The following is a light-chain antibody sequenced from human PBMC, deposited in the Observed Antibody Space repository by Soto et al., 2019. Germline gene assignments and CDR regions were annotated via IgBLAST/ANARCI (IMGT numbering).Light chain of an antibody. CDR3: QQSYSTPPRYT. J-gene: IGKJ2*01. CDR1: QSISSF. CDR2: AAS. Sequence: DIQMTQSPSSLSASVGARLTITCRAGQSISSFLNWYQQKPGKAPKVLXYAASRLESGVPSRFSGSGSGKDFTLNISSLQPEDYATYYCQQSYSTPPRYTFGQGTKVDIK. V-gene: IGKV1-39*01.